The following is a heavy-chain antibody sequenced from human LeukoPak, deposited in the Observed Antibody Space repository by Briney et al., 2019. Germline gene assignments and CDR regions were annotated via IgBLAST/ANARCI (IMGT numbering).Heavy chain of an antibody. Sequence: PSETLSLTCAVSGGSIGSGGYSWSWIRQPPGKGLEWIGYIYHSGSTYYNPSLKSRVTISVDRSKNQFSLKLSSVTAADTAVYYCARGLLGRTQFDIWGQGTMVTVSS. CDR3: ARGLLGRTQFDI. J-gene: IGHJ3*02. D-gene: IGHD3-22*01. CDR1: GGSIGSGGYS. CDR2: IYHSGST. V-gene: IGHV4-30-2*01.